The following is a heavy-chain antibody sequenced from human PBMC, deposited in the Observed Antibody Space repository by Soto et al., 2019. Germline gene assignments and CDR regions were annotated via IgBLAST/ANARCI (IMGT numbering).Heavy chain of an antibody. CDR1: GGSISSGGYS. Sequence: SETLSLTCAVSGGSISSGGYSWSWIRQPPGKGLEWIGDMHHSESTYYNPSLKSRVTISVDKSKNQFSLKLSSVTAADTAVYYCAGDRTLGYYDILTGWFDPWGQGTLVTVSS. CDR3: AGDRTLGYYDILTGWFDP. J-gene: IGHJ5*02. D-gene: IGHD3-9*01. CDR2: MHHSEST. V-gene: IGHV4-30-2*01.